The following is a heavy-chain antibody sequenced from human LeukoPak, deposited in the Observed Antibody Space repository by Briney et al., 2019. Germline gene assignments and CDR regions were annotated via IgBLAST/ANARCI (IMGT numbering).Heavy chain of an antibody. CDR1: GGSISSSSYY. CDR3: ARGLFY. J-gene: IGHJ4*02. CDR2: INHSGST. V-gene: IGHV4-39*07. Sequence: SETLSLTCTVSGGSISSSSYYWGWIRQPPGEGLEWIGEINHSGSTNYNPSLKSRVSISVDTSKNQFSLKLSSVTAADTAVYYCARGLFYWGQGTLVTVSS. D-gene: IGHD2-21*01.